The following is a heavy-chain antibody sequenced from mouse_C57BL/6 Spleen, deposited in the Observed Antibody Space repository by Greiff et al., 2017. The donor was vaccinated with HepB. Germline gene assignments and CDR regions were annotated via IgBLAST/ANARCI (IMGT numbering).Heavy chain of an antibody. Sequence: EVKLVESGGGLVKPGGSLKLSCAASGFTFSDYGMHWVRQAPEKGLEWVAYISSGSSTIYYADTVKGRFTISRDNAKNTLCLQMTSLRSEDTAMYYCARLGITYAMDYWGQGTSVTVSS. CDR1: GFTFSDYG. CDR2: ISSGSSTI. D-gene: IGHD1-2*01. CDR3: ARLGITYAMDY. J-gene: IGHJ4*01. V-gene: IGHV5-17*01.